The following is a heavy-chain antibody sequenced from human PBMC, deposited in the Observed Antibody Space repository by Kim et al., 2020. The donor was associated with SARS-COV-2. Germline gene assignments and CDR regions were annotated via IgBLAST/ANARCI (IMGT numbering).Heavy chain of an antibody. Sequence: SETLSLTCAVYGGSFSGYYWSWIRQPPGKGLEWIGEINHSGSTNYNPSLKSRVTISVDTSKNQFSLKLSSVTAADTAVYYCARGLYSSGWYRYNWFDPWGQGTLVTVSS. J-gene: IGHJ5*02. D-gene: IGHD6-19*01. CDR3: ARGLYSSGWYRYNWFDP. CDR2: INHSGST. CDR1: GGSFSGYY. V-gene: IGHV4-34*01.